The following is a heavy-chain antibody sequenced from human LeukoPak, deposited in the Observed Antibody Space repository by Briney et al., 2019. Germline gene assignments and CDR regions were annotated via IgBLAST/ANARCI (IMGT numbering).Heavy chain of an antibody. J-gene: IGHJ3*02. CDR2: IYYSGST. CDR1: GGSISSYY. V-gene: IGHV4-59*08. D-gene: IGHD6-13*01. CDR3: ARPRIAAAHDAFDI. Sequence: SETLSLTWTVSGGSISSYYWSWIRQPPGKGLEWIGYIYYSGSTNYNPSLKSRVTISVDTSKNQFSLKLSSVTAADTAVYYCARPRIAAAHDAFDIWGQGTMVTVSS.